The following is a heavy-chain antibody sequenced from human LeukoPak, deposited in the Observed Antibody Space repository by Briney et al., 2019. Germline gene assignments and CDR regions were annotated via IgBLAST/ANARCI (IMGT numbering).Heavy chain of an antibody. J-gene: IGHJ4*02. CDR3: ARGPHERSGYPDD. V-gene: IGHV1-18*01. CDR2: ISPYNGNT. CDR1: GGTFSSYA. D-gene: IGHD3-22*01. Sequence: ASVKVSCKASGGTFSSYAITWVRQAPGQGLEWMGWISPYNGNTNYAQKFQGRVTMTTDTSTSTAYMELRSLRSDDTAVYYCARGPHERSGYPDDWGQGTLVTVSS.